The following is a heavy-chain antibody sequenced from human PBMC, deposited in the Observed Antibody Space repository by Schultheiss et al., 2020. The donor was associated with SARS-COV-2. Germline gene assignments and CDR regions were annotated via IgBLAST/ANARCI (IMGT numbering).Heavy chain of an antibody. Sequence: GSLRLSCAVYGGSFSGYYWSWIRQPPGKGLEWIGEINHSGSTNYNPSLKSRVTISVDTSKNQFSLKLSSVTAADTAVYYCARDPDIVVVVAATPGWFDPWGQGTLVTVSS. D-gene: IGHD2-15*01. V-gene: IGHV4-34*01. CDR3: ARDPDIVVVVAATPGWFDP. J-gene: IGHJ5*02. CDR2: INHSGST. CDR1: GGSFSGYY.